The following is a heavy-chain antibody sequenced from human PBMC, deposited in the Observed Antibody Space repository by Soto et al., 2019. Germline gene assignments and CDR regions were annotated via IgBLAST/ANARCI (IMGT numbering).Heavy chain of an antibody. CDR2: IYPDDSDA. D-gene: IGHD2-8*01. CDR3: ARPSHGASYHWDFDI. J-gene: IGHJ3*02. Sequence: GESLKISCKGSGYSFPNYWIGWVRQMPGKGLEWMGIIYPDDSDARYSPSFQGQVTISADKSITTAYLQWSSLKASDTAMYYCARPSHGASYHWDFDIWGQGTMVTVSS. V-gene: IGHV5-51*01. CDR1: GYSFPNYW.